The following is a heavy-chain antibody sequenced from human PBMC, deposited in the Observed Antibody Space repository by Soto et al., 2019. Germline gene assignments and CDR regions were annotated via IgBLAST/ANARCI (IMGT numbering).Heavy chain of an antibody. CDR3: ASDLEASNY. J-gene: IGHJ4*02. Sequence: QVQLVQSGAEVKKPGASVKVSCKASGYTFTSSYVHWVRQAPGQGLEWMAIINPNGGSTNYAQKFQGKVTVTRDTSTSTVFMELSSLHSEDTAVYYCASDLEASNYWGQGTLVTVSS. CDR1: GYTFTSSY. CDR2: INPNGGST. V-gene: IGHV1-46*01.